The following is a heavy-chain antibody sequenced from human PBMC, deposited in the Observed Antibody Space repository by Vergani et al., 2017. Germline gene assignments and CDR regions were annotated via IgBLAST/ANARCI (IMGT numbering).Heavy chain of an antibody. CDR1: GYTFTSYG. Sequence: QVQLVQSGDEVKKPGASVKVSCKASGYTFTSYGISWVRQAPGQGLEWMGWISAHNGNTNYTPRLQGRVSMTTDASTSTAYMELRSLRSDDTAVYYCAKGTYYDFWSGPNLYFHWGQGTLVTVSS. D-gene: IGHD3-3*01. V-gene: IGHV1-18*01. J-gene: IGHJ4*02. CDR3: AKGTYYDFWSGPNLYFH. CDR2: ISAHNGNT.